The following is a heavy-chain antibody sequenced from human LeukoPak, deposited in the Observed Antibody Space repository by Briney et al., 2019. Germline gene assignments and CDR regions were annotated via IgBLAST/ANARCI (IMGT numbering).Heavy chain of an antibody. CDR1: GGSISSYY. J-gene: IGHJ3*02. CDR3: ARKATTGPTKAAFDI. D-gene: IGHD4-17*01. Sequence: SETLSLTCTVSGGSISSYYWSWIRQPPGKGLERIGYIYYSGSTNYNPSLKGRVTMSVDTSKNQFSLKLSSVTAVDTAVYYCARKATTGPTKAAFDIWGQGTMVTVSS. V-gene: IGHV4-59*12. CDR2: IYYSGST.